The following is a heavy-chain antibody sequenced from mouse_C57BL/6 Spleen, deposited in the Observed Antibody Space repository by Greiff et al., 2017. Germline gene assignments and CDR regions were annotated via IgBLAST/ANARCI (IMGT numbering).Heavy chain of an antibody. CDR1: GYTFTDYE. D-gene: IGHD3-2*02. Sequence: QVQLQQSGAELVRPGASVTLSCKASGYTFTDYEMHWVKQTPVHGLEWIGAIDPETGGTAYNQKFKGKAILTADKSSSTAYMELRSLTSEDSAVYYCTRWAQGGAMDYWGQGTSVTVSS. V-gene: IGHV1-15*01. CDR3: TRWAQGGAMDY. J-gene: IGHJ4*01. CDR2: IDPETGGT.